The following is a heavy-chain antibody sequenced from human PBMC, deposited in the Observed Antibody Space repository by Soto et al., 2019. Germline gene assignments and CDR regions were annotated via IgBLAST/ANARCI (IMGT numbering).Heavy chain of an antibody. V-gene: IGHV1-18*01. CDR1: AYPFTSYG. CDR3: ARGFLSVLPYYSYGLDV. D-gene: IGHD2-15*01. Sequence: QVQLVQSGVEVKNPGASVRVSCKASAYPFTSYGISWVRQAPGQGLEWMGWISVYNGNTNYAREFQGRVTLTTDTSTSTAYMELRSLRSGDTAVYYCARGFLSVLPYYSYGLDVWGQGTTVIVSS. J-gene: IGHJ6*02. CDR2: ISVYNGNT.